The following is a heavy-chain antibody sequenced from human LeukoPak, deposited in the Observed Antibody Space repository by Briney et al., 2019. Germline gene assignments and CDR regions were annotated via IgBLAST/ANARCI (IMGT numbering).Heavy chain of an antibody. V-gene: IGHV1-69*05. J-gene: IGHJ6*03. CDR1: GATFSSYA. CDR2: IIPIFGTA. Sequence: SMKVACKAAGATFSSYAISWVRQAPGQGLEWMGGIIPIFGTANYEQKFQGRVTITTDESTSTAYMELSSLRSEDTAVYYCASLVATPDDYYYMDVWGKGTTVTDSS. D-gene: IGHD5-12*01. CDR3: ASLVATPDDYYYMDV.